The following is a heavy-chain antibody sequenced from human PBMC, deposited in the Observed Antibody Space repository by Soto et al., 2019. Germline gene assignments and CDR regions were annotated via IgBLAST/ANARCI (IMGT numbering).Heavy chain of an antibody. V-gene: IGHV4-30-2*01. CDR2: ISHTGST. D-gene: IGHD3-16*01. Sequence: SETLSLTCAVPGGSISSGNSYSWSWIRQPPGKGLEWIGSISHTGSTSYNPSLKGRVTMSVDKSKNQFSLKLSSVTAADMAVYYCARAVAPYLGTWFDPWGQGTLVTVSS. J-gene: IGHJ5*02. CDR1: GGSISSGNSYS. CDR3: ARAVAPYLGTWFDP.